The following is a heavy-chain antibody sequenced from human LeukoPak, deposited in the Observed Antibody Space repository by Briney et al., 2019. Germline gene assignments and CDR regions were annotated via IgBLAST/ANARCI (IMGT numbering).Heavy chain of an antibody. CDR3: ARGLRGGYFVSV. V-gene: IGHV1-2*02. CDR1: GYTFTGYY. J-gene: IGHJ4*02. D-gene: IGHD3-9*01. CDR2: INPNSGGT. Sequence: ASVKVSCKASGYTFTGYYMHWVRQAPGQGLAWMGWINPNSGGTNYAQKFHGSVTMTRDTSISTAYMALSRLRSDDTAVYYCARGLRGGYFVSVWGQGTLVTASS.